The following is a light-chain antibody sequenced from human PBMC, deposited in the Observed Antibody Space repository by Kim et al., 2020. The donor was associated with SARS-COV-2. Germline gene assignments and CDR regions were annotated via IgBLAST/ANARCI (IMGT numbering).Light chain of an antibody. Sequence: SYELTQPPSVSVAPGKTARITCGGNNIRSKSVHWYQQKPGQAPVLVIYYDSDRPSGIPERFSGSNSGNTATLTISRVEAGDEADYYCQVWDSSSDHPVFGGGTQLTV. CDR2: YDS. J-gene: IGLJ3*02. CDR3: QVWDSSSDHPV. CDR1: NIRSKS. V-gene: IGLV3-21*04.